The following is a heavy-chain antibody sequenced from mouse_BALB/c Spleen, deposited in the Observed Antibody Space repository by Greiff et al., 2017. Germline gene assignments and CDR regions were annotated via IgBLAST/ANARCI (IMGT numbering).Heavy chain of an antibody. CDR1: GYTFTSYW. CDR3: TRSHYRYDGAMDY. CDR2: IYPSDSYT. D-gene: IGHD2-14*01. V-gene: IGHV1-69*02. Sequence: QVQLQQPGAELVRPGASVKLSCKASGYTFTSYWINWVKQRPGQGLEWIGNIYPSDSYTNYNQKFKDKATLTVDKSSSTAYMQLSSPTSEDSAVYYCTRSHYRYDGAMDYWGQGTSVTVSS. J-gene: IGHJ4*01.